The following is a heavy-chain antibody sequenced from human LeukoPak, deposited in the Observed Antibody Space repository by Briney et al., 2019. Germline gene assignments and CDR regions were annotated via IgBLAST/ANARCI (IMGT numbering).Heavy chain of an antibody. D-gene: IGHD3-10*01. J-gene: IGHJ3*02. V-gene: IGHV1-24*01. CDR3: AKDGRQRKTYFYGSGSANAFDI. Sequence: ASVEVSCKVSGYTLNELSMHWVRQAPGKGLEWMGGFDPEDGETIYAQKFQGRVTMTEDTSTDTAYMELSSLRSEDTAVYYCAKDGRQRKTYFYGSGSANAFDIWGQGTMVTVSS. CDR1: GYTLNELS. CDR2: FDPEDGET.